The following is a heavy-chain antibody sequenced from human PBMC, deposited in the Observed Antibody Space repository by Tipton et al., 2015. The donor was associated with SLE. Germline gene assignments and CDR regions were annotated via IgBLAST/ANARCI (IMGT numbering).Heavy chain of an antibody. CDR1: GFTFSSYG. V-gene: IGHV3-21*04. J-gene: IGHJ5*01. CDR3: ARGGSSWYLYFNS. D-gene: IGHD6-13*01. CDR2: ISPSGGST. Sequence: SLRLSCAASGFTFSSYGMHWVRQAPGKGLEWISYISPSGGSTNYADSVKGRFTISRDNAGKSVYLQMHCLTGDDTAVYYCARGGSSWYLYFNSWGQGSLVTVSS.